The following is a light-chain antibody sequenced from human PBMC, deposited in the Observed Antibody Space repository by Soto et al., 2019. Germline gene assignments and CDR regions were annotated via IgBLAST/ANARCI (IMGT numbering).Light chain of an antibody. J-gene: IGKJ5*01. Sequence: DVQMTQSPSSLSASVGDRVTITCQASQSISSYLNWYQQKPGKAPKLLIYAASSLQSGVPSRFSGSGSGTDFTLTISSLQPEDFATYSCQQSYSTLSITFGQGTRLEI. CDR2: AAS. V-gene: IGKV1-39*01. CDR3: QQSYSTLSIT. CDR1: QSISSY.